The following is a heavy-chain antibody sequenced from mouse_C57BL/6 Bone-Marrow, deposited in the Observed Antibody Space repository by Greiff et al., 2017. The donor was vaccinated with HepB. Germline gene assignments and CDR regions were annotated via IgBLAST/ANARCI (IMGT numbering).Heavy chain of an antibody. CDR2: IDPENGDT. CDR1: GFNIKDDY. J-gene: IGHJ2*01. V-gene: IGHV14-4*01. D-gene: IGHD1-1*01. CDR3: TTRYDYGSSPYYFDC. Sequence: EVQLQQSGAELVRPGASVKLSCTASGFNIKDDYMHWVKQRPEQGLEWIGWIDPENGDTEYASKFQGKATITADTYSNTAYLQLSSLTSEDIAVYYCTTRYDYGSSPYYFDCWGQGTTLTVSS.